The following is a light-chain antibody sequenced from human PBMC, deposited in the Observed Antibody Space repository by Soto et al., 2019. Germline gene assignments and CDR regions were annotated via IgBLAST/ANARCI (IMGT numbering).Light chain of an antibody. Sequence: EIVLTQSPCTLSLSPGERATLSCRASHSFSSSYLAWYQQKPGQAPRLLIYGASSRATGIPERFSGSGSGTDFTLTISRLDPEDFGMYYCQHHAGSPAFGQGTKVDIK. J-gene: IGKJ1*01. CDR3: QHHAGSPA. CDR2: GAS. CDR1: HSFSSSY. V-gene: IGKV3-20*01.